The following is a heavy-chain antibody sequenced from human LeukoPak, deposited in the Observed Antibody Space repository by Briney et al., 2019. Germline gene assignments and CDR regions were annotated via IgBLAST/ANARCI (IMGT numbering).Heavy chain of an antibody. CDR2: INQDGSVK. D-gene: IGHD1-26*01. Sequence: GGSLRLSCAASGFTFSSHWMSWIRQAPGKGLEWVANINQDGSVKYYVDSVKGRFTISRDNAKNSLYLQINSLRAEDAAVYYCAREGDYTWSFLIWGQGTMVTVSS. V-gene: IGHV3-7*01. CDR3: AREGDYTWSFLI. J-gene: IGHJ3*02. CDR1: GFTFSSHW.